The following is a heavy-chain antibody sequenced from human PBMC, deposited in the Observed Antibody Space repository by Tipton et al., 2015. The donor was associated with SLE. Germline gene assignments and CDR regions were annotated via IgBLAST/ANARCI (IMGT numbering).Heavy chain of an antibody. V-gene: IGHV3-23*03. CDR2: IYSGGSST. J-gene: IGHJ4*02. CDR3: AKAAARPNYFDY. Sequence: SLRLSCAASGFTFSSYAMSWVRQAPGKGLEWVSVIYSGGSSTYYADSVKGRFTISRDNSKNTLYLQMNSLRAEDTAVYYCAKAAARPNYFDYWGQGTLVPVSS. CDR1: GFTFSSYA. D-gene: IGHD6-6*01.